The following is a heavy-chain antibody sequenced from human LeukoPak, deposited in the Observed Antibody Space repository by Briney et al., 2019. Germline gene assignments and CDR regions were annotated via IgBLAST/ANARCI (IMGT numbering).Heavy chain of an antibody. CDR2: ISSSSSYI. CDR3: AGGVSDLDY. V-gene: IGHV3-21*01. CDR1: GFTFSSYS. D-gene: IGHD3-10*01. J-gene: IGHJ4*02. Sequence: PGGSLRLSCAASGFTFSSYSMNWVRQAPGKGLEWVSSISSSSSYIYYADSVKGRFTISRDNAKNSLYPQMNSLRAEDTAVYYCAGGVSDLDYWGQGTLVTVSS.